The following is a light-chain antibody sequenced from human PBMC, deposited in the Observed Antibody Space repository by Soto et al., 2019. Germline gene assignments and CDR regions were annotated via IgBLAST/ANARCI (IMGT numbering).Light chain of an antibody. CDR3: QQYGSSPWS. Sequence: IAGTQSAGTLSLSPGSRAALAGRARPSVSRNYLVWYQQKPGHAPRLLIYGASSRATGIPARFSGSGSGTDFTLTISRLEPEDFAAYYCQQYGSSPWSFGPGTKVDIK. J-gene: IGKJ3*01. CDR1: PSVSRNY. CDR2: GAS. V-gene: IGKV3-20*01.